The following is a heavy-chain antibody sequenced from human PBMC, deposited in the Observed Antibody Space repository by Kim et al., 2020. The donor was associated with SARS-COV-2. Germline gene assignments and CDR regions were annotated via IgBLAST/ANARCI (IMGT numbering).Heavy chain of an antibody. CDR1: GGSISSSSYY. Sequence: SETLSLTCTVSGGSISSSSYYWGWIRQPPGKGLEWIGTMYYSGTSYYNPSLKSRVTIYVDTSKSQFSLKLTSGTAADTALYYCARQVVSMIRGVIRHSWLDSWGQGGLVTVSS. V-gene: IGHV4-39*01. CDR2: MYYSGTS. D-gene: IGHD3-10*01. J-gene: IGHJ5*01. CDR3: ARQVVSMIRGVIRHSWLDS.